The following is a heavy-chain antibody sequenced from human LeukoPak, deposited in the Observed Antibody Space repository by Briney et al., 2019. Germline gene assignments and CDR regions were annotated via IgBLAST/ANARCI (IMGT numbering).Heavy chain of an antibody. CDR3: ARVLARVAAAGTWWFDP. CDR2: INHSGST. Sequence: PSETLSLTCAVYGGSFSGYYWSWIRQPPGKGLEWIGEINHSGSTNYNPSPKSRVTISVDTSKNQFSLKLSSVTAVDTAVYYCARVLARVAAAGTWWFDPWGQGTLVTVSS. V-gene: IGHV4-34*01. J-gene: IGHJ5*02. CDR1: GGSFSGYY. D-gene: IGHD6-13*01.